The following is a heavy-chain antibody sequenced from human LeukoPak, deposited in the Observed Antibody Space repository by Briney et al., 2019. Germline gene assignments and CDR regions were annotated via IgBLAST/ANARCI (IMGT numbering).Heavy chain of an antibody. CDR3: AREGLDGSSLGY. CDR1: GGSISSYY. Sequence: SETLSLTCTVSGGSISSYYWSWIRQPPGKGLEWIGYIYYSGSTNYNPSLKSRVTISVDTSKNQFSLKLSSVTAADTAVYYCAREGLDGSSLGYWGQGTLVTVSS. CDR2: IYYSGST. D-gene: IGHD1-26*01. V-gene: IGHV4-59*01. J-gene: IGHJ4*02.